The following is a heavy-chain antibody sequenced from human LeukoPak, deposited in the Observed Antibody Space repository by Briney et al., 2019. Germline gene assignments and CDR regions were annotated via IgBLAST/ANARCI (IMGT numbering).Heavy chain of an antibody. CDR1: GFTFSHYA. Sequence: GGSLRLSCATSGFTFSHYAIHWIRQAPGKGLEWVAVISHNGNKNYADSVKGRFAMSRDNSNNTALLEMSSMSAEDTAVYYCSGGKTWGQGTLVTVSS. J-gene: IGHJ5*02. CDR2: ISHNGNK. CDR3: SGGKT. D-gene: IGHD1-14*01. V-gene: IGHV3-30*09.